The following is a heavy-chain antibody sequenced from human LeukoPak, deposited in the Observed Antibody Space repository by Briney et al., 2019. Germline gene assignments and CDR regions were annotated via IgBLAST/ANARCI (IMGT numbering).Heavy chain of an antibody. CDR2: IYYSGST. J-gene: IGHJ6*03. CDR3: ARLPTATVTRQYYMDV. V-gene: IGHV4-61*05. CDR1: GGSISSSSYY. D-gene: IGHD4-17*01. Sequence: SETLSLTCTVSGGSISSSSYYWGWIRQPPGKGLEWIGYIYYSGSTNYNPSLKSRVTISVDTSKNQFSLKLSSVTAADTAVYYCARLPTATVTRQYYMDVWGKGTTVTISS.